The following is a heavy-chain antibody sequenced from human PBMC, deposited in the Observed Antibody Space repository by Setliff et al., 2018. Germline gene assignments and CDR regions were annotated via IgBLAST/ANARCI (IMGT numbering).Heavy chain of an antibody. V-gene: IGHV3-11*01. J-gene: IGHJ4*02. D-gene: IGHD4-17*01. Sequence: GGSLRLSCAASGFTFSDYYMSWIRQAPGRGLEWVSYITRSGDAMYYTGSVKGRFTISRDNAKNSLYLQMNSLRAEDTAVYYCARGHTTVSTGYWGQGTLVTVSS. CDR3: ARGHTTVSTGY. CDR1: GFTFSDYY. CDR2: ITRSGDAM.